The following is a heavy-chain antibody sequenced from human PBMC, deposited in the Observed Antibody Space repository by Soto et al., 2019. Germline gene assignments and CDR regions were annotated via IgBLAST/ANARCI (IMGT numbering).Heavy chain of an antibody. CDR1: GFTFSSYW. CDR2: IAQDGGEK. Sequence: EVQLVESGGGLVQPGGSLRLSCAASGFTFSSYWMSWVRQAPGKGLEWVANIAQDGGEKYYVDSVKGRFTISKDNVKNSLYLQMNSLRAEDTAVYYWTREDHRVYNYWGQGTLVIFSS. CDR3: TREDHRVYNY. J-gene: IGHJ4*02. D-gene: IGHD2-8*01. V-gene: IGHV3-7*04.